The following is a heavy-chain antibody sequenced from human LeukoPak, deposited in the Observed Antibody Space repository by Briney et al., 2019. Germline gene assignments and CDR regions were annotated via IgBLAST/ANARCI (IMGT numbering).Heavy chain of an antibody. J-gene: IGHJ4*02. CDR1: GFTFSSYG. CDR3: ARFSIAASRSFLDY. CDR2: IRYDGSNK. D-gene: IGHD6-13*01. V-gene: IGHV3-30*02. Sequence: GGSLRLSCAASGFTFSSYGRHWVRQAPGKGLEWVAFIRYDGSNKYYADSVKGRFTISRDNAKNSLYLQMNSLRAEDTAVYYCARFSIAASRSFLDYWGQGTLVTVSS.